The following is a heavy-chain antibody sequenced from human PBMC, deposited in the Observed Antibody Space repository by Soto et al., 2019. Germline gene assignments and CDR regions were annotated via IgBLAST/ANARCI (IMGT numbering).Heavy chain of an antibody. CDR3: ARRYGSCFDY. V-gene: IGHV4-34*01. D-gene: IGHD5-18*01. CDR1: GGSFSGQY. J-gene: IGHJ4*02. CDR2: INHSGSI. Sequence: SETLSLTCAVYGGSFSGQYWSWIRQPPGKGLEWIGEINHSGSINYNPSLESRVTISEDTSENQFSLKLSSVTAADTAVYYCARRYGSCFDYWGQGTLVTVSS.